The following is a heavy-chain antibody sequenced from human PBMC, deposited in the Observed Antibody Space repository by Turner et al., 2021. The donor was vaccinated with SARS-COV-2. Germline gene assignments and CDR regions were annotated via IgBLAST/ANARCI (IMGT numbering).Heavy chain of an antibody. Sequence: EVQLLESGGGVVQPGGSLRLHCAASGLTFSSYVMSWVRQAPGKGVEWVSSISVSGGSTYYADSVKGRFTISRDNSKNTLYLQMNSLRAEDTAVYYCAKAQLGYYLGVDYWGQGTLVTVSS. CDR2: ISVSGGST. J-gene: IGHJ4*02. CDR1: GLTFSSYV. D-gene: IGHD3-3*01. V-gene: IGHV3-23*01. CDR3: AKAQLGYYLGVDY.